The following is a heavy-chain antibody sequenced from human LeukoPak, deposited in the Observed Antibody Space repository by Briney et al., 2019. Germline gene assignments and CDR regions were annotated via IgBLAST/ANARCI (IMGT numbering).Heavy chain of an antibody. CDR1: GGSISSYY. V-gene: IGHV4-59*08. J-gene: IGHJ4*02. CDR3: ARHRVGATPYYFDY. Sequence: SETLSLTCTVSGGSISSYYWSWIRQPPGKGLEWIGYIYYSGSTNYNPSLKSRVTISVDTSKNQFSLKLSSVIAADTAVYYCARHRVGATPYYFDYWGQGTLVTVSS. D-gene: IGHD1-26*01. CDR2: IYYSGST.